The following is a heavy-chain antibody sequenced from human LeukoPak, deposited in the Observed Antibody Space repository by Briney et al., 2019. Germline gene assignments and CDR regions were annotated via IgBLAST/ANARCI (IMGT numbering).Heavy chain of an antibody. V-gene: IGHV4-34*01. Sequence: PSETLSLTRAVSGGSFSDYYWSWIRQPPGKGLEWIGEINHSGSIKYNPSLKSRVTISVDTSKNQFSLRLNSVTAADTAVYYCARSIDGYKSPEYWGQGTLVTVSS. D-gene: IGHD5-24*01. CDR3: ARSIDGYKSPEY. CDR2: INHSGSI. J-gene: IGHJ4*02. CDR1: GGSFSDYY.